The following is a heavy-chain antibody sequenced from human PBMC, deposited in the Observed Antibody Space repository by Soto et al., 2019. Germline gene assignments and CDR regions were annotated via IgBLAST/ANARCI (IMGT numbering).Heavy chain of an antibody. J-gene: IGHJ5*02. V-gene: IGHV1-46*01. Sequence: ASVKVSCKASGYTFTSYYMHWVRQAPGQGLEWMGIINPSGGSTSYAQKFQGRVTMTRDTSTSTVYMELSSLRSEDTAVYYCAREIVVVTAPLSPENWFDPWGQGTLVTVSS. CDR2: INPSGGST. CDR1: GYTFTSYY. CDR3: AREIVVVTAPLSPENWFDP. D-gene: IGHD2-21*02.